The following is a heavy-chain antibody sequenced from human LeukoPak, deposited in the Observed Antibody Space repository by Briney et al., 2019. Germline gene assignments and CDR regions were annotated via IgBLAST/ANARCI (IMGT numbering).Heavy chain of an antibody. CDR1: GGSFSGYY. Sequence: PSETLSLTCTVYGGSFSGYYWSWIRQPPGKGLEWIGEINHSGSTNYNASLKSRVTISVDTSKNQFSLKLSSVTAADTAVYYCARHVRDDYDILTGKYYYYYYMDVWGEGTTVTVSS. J-gene: IGHJ6*03. V-gene: IGHV4-34*01. D-gene: IGHD3-9*01. CDR3: ARHVRDDYDILTGKYYYYYYMDV. CDR2: INHSGST.